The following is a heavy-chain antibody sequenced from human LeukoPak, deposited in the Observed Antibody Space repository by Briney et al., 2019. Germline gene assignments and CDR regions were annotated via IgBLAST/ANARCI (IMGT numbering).Heavy chain of an antibody. Sequence: PGGSLRLSCAASGFTVSSNYMSWVRQAPGKGLEWVSAISGSGGSTYYADSVKGRFTISRDNSKNTLYLQVNSLRAEDTAVYYCAKDLPVVPAAIEYFQHWGQGTLVTVSS. CDR2: ISGSGGST. V-gene: IGHV3-23*01. CDR3: AKDLPVVPAAIEYFQH. D-gene: IGHD2-2*01. J-gene: IGHJ1*01. CDR1: GFTVSSNY.